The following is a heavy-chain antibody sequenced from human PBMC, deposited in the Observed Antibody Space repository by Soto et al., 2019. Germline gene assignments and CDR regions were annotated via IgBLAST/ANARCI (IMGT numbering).Heavy chain of an antibody. V-gene: IGHV1-69*13. CDR3: ARASLDSSGYYDYYYGMDV. D-gene: IGHD3-22*01. J-gene: IGHJ6*02. CDR2: IIPIFGTA. Sequence: SVKVSCKASGGTFSSYAISWVRQAPGQGLEWMGGIIPIFGTANYAQKFQGRVTITADESTSTAYMELSSLRSEDTAVYYCARASLDSSGYYDYYYGMDVWGQGTTVTVSS. CDR1: GGTFSSYA.